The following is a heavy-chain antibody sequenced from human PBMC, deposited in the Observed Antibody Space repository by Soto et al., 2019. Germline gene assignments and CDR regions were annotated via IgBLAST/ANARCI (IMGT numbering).Heavy chain of an antibody. CDR1: GGTFSSYA. CDR2: IIPIFGTA. CDR3: ARDSSSSGYYYYYGMDV. V-gene: IGHV1-69*01. J-gene: IGHJ6*02. Sequence: QVQLVQSGAEVKKPGSSVKVSCKASGGTFSSYAISWVRQAPGQGLEWMGGIIPIFGTANYAQKFQGRVTITADESTSTAYMELSRLRSEDTAVYYCARDSSSSGYYYYYGMDVWGQGTTVTVSS. D-gene: IGHD6-6*01.